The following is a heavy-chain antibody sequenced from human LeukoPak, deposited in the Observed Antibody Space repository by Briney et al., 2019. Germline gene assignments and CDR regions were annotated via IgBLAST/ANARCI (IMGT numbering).Heavy chain of an antibody. J-gene: IGHJ3*02. CDR3: ARSRGSTSRDAFDI. D-gene: IGHD3-16*01. CDR2: IYLGDSDT. V-gene: IGHV5-51*01. Sequence: GESLKISCKGSGFSFTSYWIGWVRQMPGKGLEWMGIIYLGDSDTRYSPSFKGQVTTSADEYISTTYLRWSSLKDSDTAMYCCARSRGSTSRDAFDIWAQGTVVTVSS. CDR1: GFSFTSYW.